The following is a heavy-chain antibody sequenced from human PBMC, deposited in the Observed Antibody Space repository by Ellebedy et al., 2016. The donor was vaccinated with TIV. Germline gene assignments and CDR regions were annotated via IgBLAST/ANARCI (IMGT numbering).Heavy chain of an antibody. CDR2: INGDGANT. CDR3: ARVRSSAFEI. Sequence: GESLKISCAASRLTFSSYAMSWVRQAPGKGLEWVSAINGDGANTYYADSVKGRFTISRDNSKNTVSLQMNSLRVEDTAVYYCARVRSSAFEIWGQGTMVTVSS. CDR1: RLTFSSYA. V-gene: IGHV3-23*01. J-gene: IGHJ3*02.